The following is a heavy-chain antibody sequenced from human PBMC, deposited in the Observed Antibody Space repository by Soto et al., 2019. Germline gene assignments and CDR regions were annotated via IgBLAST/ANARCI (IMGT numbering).Heavy chain of an antibody. CDR3: AKRQGTGLAAKNFDF. J-gene: IGHJ4*02. D-gene: IGHD2-15*01. Sequence: PEETLSLTCTVSGDSISSGSYWGWIRQPPGKGLEWVSGISDGGDLIYYADSVKGRFSMSRDNSENMLYLQMTNLRAEDTAIYFCAKRQGTGLAAKNFDFWGQGTLVTVSS. V-gene: IGHV3-23*01. CDR2: ISDGGDLI. CDR1: GDSISSGS.